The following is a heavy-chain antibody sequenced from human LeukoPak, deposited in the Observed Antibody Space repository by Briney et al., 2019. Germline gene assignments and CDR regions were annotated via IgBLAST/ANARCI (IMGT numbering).Heavy chain of an antibody. CDR1: GFTFSSYA. Sequence: PGGSLRLSCAASGFTFSSYAMSWVRQAPGKGLEWVSAISGSGGSTYYADSVKGRFTISRDNSKYTLYLQMNSLRAEDTAVYYCAKLKLLWFGELLSGYFDYWGQGTLVTVSS. CDR2: ISGSGGST. V-gene: IGHV3-23*01. D-gene: IGHD3-10*01. J-gene: IGHJ4*02. CDR3: AKLKLLWFGELLSGYFDY.